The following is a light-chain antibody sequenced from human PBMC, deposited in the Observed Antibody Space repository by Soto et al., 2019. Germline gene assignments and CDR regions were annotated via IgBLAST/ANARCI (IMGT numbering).Light chain of an antibody. CDR3: QQYGSSPRT. J-gene: IGKJ1*01. V-gene: IGKV3-20*01. Sequence: VLRQSPGTLALSPGERDTLSFRSSQSVSSSYLAWYQQKPGQAPRLLIYGASSRATGIPGRFSGSGSGTDFTLTISRLEPEDFAVYYCQQYGSSPRTFGQGTKVDIK. CDR1: QSVSSSY. CDR2: GAS.